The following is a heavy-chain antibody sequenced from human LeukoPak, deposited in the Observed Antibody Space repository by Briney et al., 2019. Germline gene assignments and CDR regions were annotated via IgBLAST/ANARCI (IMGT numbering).Heavy chain of an antibody. CDR1: GGSISSYY. CDR3: ARDRSPRRLDWYFDL. Sequence: SETLSLTCTVSGGSISSYYWSWIRQPAGKGLEWIGRIYTSGSTNYNPSLKSRVTMSVDTSKNQFSLKLSSVTAADTAVYYCARDRSPRRLDWYFDLWGRGTLVTVSS. CDR2: IYTSGST. V-gene: IGHV4-4*07. J-gene: IGHJ2*01. D-gene: IGHD4-11*01.